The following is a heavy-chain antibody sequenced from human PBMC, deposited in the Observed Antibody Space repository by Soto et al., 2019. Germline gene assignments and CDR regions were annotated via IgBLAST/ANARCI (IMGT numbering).Heavy chain of an antibody. V-gene: IGHV3-30*18. Sequence: QVQLVESGGGVVQPGRSLRLSCTASGFTFSSYGMNCVRQAPGKGLEWVAVISYDGSNKYYADSVKGRFTISRDNSKNTLYLQMNSLRAEDTAVYYCAKDTYYGSGTYYYFYGMDVWGQGTTVTVSS. D-gene: IGHD3-10*01. CDR3: AKDTYYGSGTYYYFYGMDV. CDR2: ISYDGSNK. CDR1: GFTFSSYG. J-gene: IGHJ6*02.